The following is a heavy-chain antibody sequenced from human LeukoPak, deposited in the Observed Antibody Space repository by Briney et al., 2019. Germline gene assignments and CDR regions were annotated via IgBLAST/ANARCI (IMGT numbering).Heavy chain of an antibody. J-gene: IGHJ4*02. V-gene: IGHV5-51*01. CDR2: IYPGDSDT. CDR3: ARLPSAITIFGVIGPFDY. CDR1: GYSFISYW. Sequence: GESLKISCKGSGYSFISYWIGWVRQMPGKGLEWMGIIYPGDSDTRYSPSFQGQVTISADKSITTAYLQWSSLKASDTAMYYCARLPSAITIFGVIGPFDYWGQGSLVTVSS. D-gene: IGHD3-3*01.